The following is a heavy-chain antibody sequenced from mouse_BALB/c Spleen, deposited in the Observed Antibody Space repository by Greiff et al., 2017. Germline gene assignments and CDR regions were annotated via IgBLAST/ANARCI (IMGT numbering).Heavy chain of an antibody. Sequence: DVKLVESGGGLVKPGGSLKLSCAASGFTFSSYTMSWVRQTPEKRLEWVATISSGGSYTYYPDSVKGRFTISRDNAKNTLYLQMSSLKSEDTAMYYCTSTLLRLQYYFDYWGQGTTLTVSS. CDR3: TSTLLRLQYYFDY. CDR2: ISSGGSYT. CDR1: GFTFSSYT. J-gene: IGHJ2*01. D-gene: IGHD1-2*01. V-gene: IGHV5-6-4*01.